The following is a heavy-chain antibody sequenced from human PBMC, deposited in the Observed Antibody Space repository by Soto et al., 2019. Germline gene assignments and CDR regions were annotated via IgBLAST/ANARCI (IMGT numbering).Heavy chain of an antibody. D-gene: IGHD5-12*01. CDR1: GYSFTSYC. J-gene: IGHJ3*02. Sequence: SLKISCKGAGYSFTSYCISWVRQMPGEGLEWMGRIDPSDSYTNYSPSFQGHVTISADKSISTAYLQWSSLQASDTAMYYCARRSGYDSVVAFDIWGQGTMVTVSS. CDR3: ARRSGYDSVVAFDI. CDR2: IDPSDSYT. V-gene: IGHV5-10-1*01.